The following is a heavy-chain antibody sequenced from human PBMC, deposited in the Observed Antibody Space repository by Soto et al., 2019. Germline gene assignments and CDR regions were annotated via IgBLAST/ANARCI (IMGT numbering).Heavy chain of an antibody. CDR1: GDSTSSYY. Sequence: SETLSLTCTVSGDSTSSYYWSWIRQPPGKGLEWIGYIYHSGSAMYNPSLKSRVSMSIDTSNSQFSLKLSSVTAADTAVYFCARGGGYSFGSLFDYWRRGTLVTVS. J-gene: IGHJ4*02. V-gene: IGHV4-59*01. CDR3: ARGGGYSFGSLFDY. CDR2: IYHSGSA. D-gene: IGHD5-18*01.